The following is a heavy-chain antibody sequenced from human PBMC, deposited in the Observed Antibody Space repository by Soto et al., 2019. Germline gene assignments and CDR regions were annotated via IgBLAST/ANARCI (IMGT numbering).Heavy chain of an antibody. CDR2: IYYSGST. V-gene: IGHV4-31*03. CDR1: GGSISSGGYY. D-gene: IGHD3-3*01. Sequence: SETLSLTCPVSGGSISSGGYYWSWIRQHPGKGLEWIGYIYYSGSTYYSPSLKSRVTISVDTSKNQFSLKLSSVTASDTAEYFCARGSYYDFWSGYYTNYYYYGMDVWGQGTTVTVSS. CDR3: ARGSYYDFWSGYYTNYYYYGMDV. J-gene: IGHJ6*02.